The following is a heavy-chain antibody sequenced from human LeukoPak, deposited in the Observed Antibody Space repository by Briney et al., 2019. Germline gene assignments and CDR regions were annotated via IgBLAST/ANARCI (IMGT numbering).Heavy chain of an antibody. D-gene: IGHD3-3*01. J-gene: IGHJ4*02. CDR3: ARPIDFWSGYYFDY. CDR1: GYTFISYG. CDR2: ISAYNGNT. V-gene: IGHV1-18*01. Sequence: ASVKVSCKASGYTFISYGISWVRQAPGQGREWMGWISAYNGNTNYAQKLRGRVTMTTDTYTSTAYMELTSLRSDDTAVYYCARPIDFWSGYYFDYWGQGTLVTVSS.